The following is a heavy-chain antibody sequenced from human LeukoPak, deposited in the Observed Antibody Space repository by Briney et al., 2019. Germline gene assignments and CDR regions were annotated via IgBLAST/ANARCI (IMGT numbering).Heavy chain of an antibody. D-gene: IGHD4-17*01. V-gene: IGHV3-30*18. J-gene: IGHJ5*01. CDR2: ISYDGTNK. CDR3: AKSTTVTHSGWFDS. CDR1: GFAFSSYG. Sequence: GGSLRLSCAASGFAFSSYGMHWVRQAPGKGLEWVAVISYDGTNKYYADSVKGRFTISRDKSKNTLYLEMNSLRGEHRAVYYCAKSTTVTHSGWFDSWGQGTLVTVSS.